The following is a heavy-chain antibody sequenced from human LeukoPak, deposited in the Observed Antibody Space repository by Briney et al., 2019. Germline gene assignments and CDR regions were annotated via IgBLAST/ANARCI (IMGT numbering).Heavy chain of an antibody. J-gene: IGHJ4*02. CDR1: GYTFTGYY. CDR2: INPNSGGT. Sequence: ASVKVSCKASGYTFTGYYMHWVRQAPGQGLEWMGWINPNSGGTNYAQKFQGRVTMTRDTSISTAYMELSRLRSDDTAVYYCARVDRRITIFGRLGYWGQGTLVTVSS. CDR3: ARVDRRITIFGRLGY. D-gene: IGHD3-3*01. V-gene: IGHV1-2*02.